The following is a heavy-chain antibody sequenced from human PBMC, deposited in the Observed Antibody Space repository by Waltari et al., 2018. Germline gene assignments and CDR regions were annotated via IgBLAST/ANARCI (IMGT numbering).Heavy chain of an antibody. V-gene: IGHV4-59*08. CDR2: ISYTGST. CDR1: GDSISSYY. D-gene: IGHD5-12*01. J-gene: IGHJ4*02. CDR3: ARALVTTRIYFDY. Sequence: QVQLQESGPGLVKPSETLSLTCTVSGDSISSYYWSWIRQPPGKGLEWIGYISYTGSTNYNPSLKGRVTFSVDTSNNQFSLKLSSATAADTAVYYCARALVTTRIYFDYWGLGTLVTVSS.